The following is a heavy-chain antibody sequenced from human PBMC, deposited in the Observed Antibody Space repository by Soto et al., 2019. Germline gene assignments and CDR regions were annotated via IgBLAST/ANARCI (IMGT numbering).Heavy chain of an antibody. Sequence: ETLSVTNSVEGGNSVGYYGSRIIKTPGKGLEWIGEINHSGSTKYNPSLKSRVTISVDTSKNQFSLKLSSVTAADTAVYYCARVGDGWVTTFDYWGQGTLVTVSS. D-gene: IGHD4-17*01. V-gene: IGHV4-34*01. CDR3: ARVGDGWVTTFDY. CDR1: GGNSVGYY. J-gene: IGHJ4*02. CDR2: INHSGST.